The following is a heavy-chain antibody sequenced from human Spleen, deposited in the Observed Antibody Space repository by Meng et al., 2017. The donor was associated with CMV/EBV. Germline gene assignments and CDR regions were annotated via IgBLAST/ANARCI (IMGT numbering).Heavy chain of an antibody. CDR2: ITSSGTTI. Sequence: GESLKISCAASGFTFSDYHMSWIRQAPGKGLEWVSYITSSGTTIYYADSVKGRFTISRDNAKNSLYLQMSSLRDEDTAVYYCARVGSFWSGRYYSYYYNMDVWGQGTTVTVSS. J-gene: IGHJ6*02. CDR3: ARVGSFWSGRYYSYYYNMDV. D-gene: IGHD3-3*01. CDR1: GFTFSDYH. V-gene: IGHV3-11*04.